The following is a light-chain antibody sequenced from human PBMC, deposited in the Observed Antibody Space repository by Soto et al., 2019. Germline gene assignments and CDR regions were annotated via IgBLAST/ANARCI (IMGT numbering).Light chain of an antibody. V-gene: IGLV1-51*01. J-gene: IGLJ2*01. Sequence: QSVLTQPPSVSAAPGQRVTISCSGSASNVGTHFVSWYQHLPGAAPKLLIYDNDERPSEIPDRFSGSKSDTSATLTITGLQTGDEADYYCGTWDSGLTAGVFGGGTXVTVL. CDR3: GTWDSGLTAGV. CDR1: ASNVGTHF. CDR2: DND.